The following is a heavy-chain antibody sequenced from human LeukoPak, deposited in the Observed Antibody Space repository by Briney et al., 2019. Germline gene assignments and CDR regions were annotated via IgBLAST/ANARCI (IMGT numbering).Heavy chain of an antibody. V-gene: IGHV1-2*02. D-gene: IGHD3-16*02. CDR1: GYTFTGYY. J-gene: IGHJ2*01. Sequence: ASVKVSCKASGYTFTGYYMHWVQQAPGQGLEWMGWINPNSGGTNYAQKFQGRVTMTRDTSISTAYMELSRLRSDDTAVYYCARAPERITFGGVIVLGYFDLWGRGTLVTVSS. CDR2: INPNSGGT. CDR3: ARAPERITFGGVIVLGYFDL.